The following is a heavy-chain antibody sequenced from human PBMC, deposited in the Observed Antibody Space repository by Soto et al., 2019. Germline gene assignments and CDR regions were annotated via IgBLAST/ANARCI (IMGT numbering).Heavy chain of an antibody. CDR2: IIPIFGTA. D-gene: IGHD2-15*01. Sequence: QVQLVQSGAEVKKPGASVKVSCKASGGTFSSYAISWVRQAPGQGLEWMGGIIPIFGTANYAQKCEGRVTITADKSTSTAYMGLSSLRSEDTAVYYCARAQVVVAATPLDYWGQGTLVTVSS. CDR1: GGTFSSYA. J-gene: IGHJ4*02. CDR3: ARAQVVVAATPLDY. V-gene: IGHV1-69*06.